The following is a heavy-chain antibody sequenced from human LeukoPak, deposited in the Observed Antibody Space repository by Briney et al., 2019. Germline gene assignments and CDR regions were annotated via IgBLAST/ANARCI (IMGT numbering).Heavy chain of an antibody. Sequence: KPSETLSLTCAVYGGSFSGYYWSWIRQPPGKGLEWIGEINHSGSTNYNPSLKSRVTISVDTSKNQFSLKLSSVTAADTAVYYCARLYDDYGDYGLDYWGQGTLVTVSS. V-gene: IGHV4-34*01. CDR2: INHSGST. J-gene: IGHJ4*02. D-gene: IGHD4-17*01. CDR3: ARLYDDYGDYGLDY. CDR1: GGSFSGYY.